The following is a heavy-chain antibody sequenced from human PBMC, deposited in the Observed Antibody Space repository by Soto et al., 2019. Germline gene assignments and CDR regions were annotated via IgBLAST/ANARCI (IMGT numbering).Heavy chain of an antibody. J-gene: IGHJ5*02. D-gene: IGHD6-13*01. CDR1: GYTFTSYA. V-gene: IGHV1-3*01. CDR3: ARRYSKGYNWFDP. Sequence: ASAKVSCKASGYTFTSYALHWLRQAPGQRIGWMGWINAGNGNTKYSQRFQGRVTITRDKSASTAYMELSSLRSEDTAVYYCARRYSKGYNWFDPWGQGTLVTVSS. CDR2: INAGNGNT.